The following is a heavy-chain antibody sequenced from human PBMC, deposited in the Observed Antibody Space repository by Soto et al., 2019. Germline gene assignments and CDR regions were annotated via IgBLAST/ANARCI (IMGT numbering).Heavy chain of an antibody. D-gene: IGHD2-15*01. J-gene: IGHJ6*02. V-gene: IGHV3-21*01. CDR2: ISSSGYI. Sequence: EVRLLESGGGLVKPGGSLRLSCAASGFNFNSYTINWVRQAPGKRLEWLSSISSSGYIFSTDSVRGRFTISRDNAKNSVYLQINSLRAEDTAVYFCARDCSGGSCYPGMDVWGQGTTVTVSS. CDR1: GFNFNSYT. CDR3: ARDCSGGSCYPGMDV.